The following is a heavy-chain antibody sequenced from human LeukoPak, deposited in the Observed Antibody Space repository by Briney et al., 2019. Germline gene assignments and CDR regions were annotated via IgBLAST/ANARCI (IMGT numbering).Heavy chain of an antibody. CDR2: ISYDGSNK. D-gene: IGHD2-2*01. CDR1: GFTFSSYG. Sequence: GGSLRLSCAASGFTFSSYGMHWVRQAPGKGLEWVAVISYDGSNKYYADSVKGRFTISRDNSKNTLYLQMNSLRAEDTAVYYCATLEVVPAASDAFDIWGQGTMVTVSS. V-gene: IGHV3-30*19. CDR3: ATLEVVPAASDAFDI. J-gene: IGHJ3*02.